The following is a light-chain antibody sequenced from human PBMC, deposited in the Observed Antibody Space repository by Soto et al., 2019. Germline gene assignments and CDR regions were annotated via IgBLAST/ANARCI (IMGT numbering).Light chain of an antibody. J-gene: IGKJ5*01. V-gene: IGKV3-20*01. CDR3: QQYGTSEIT. CDR1: QSLTNSF. CDR2: DTS. Sequence: EIVLTQSPGTLSLSPGERATLSCSASQSLTNSFIAWYQQKPGQAPRLLIYDTSSRATGIPDGFSGSGSGTDFTLTISRLEPEDFAVFFCQQYGTSEITFGQGTRLEIK.